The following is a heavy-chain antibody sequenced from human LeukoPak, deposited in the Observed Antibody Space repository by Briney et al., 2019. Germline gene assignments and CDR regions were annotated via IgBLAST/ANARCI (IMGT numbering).Heavy chain of an antibody. CDR1: GFTFSSYG. D-gene: IGHD4-17*01. CDR2: ITSTSSYI. CDR3: ARAVGGDNDL. Sequence: GSLRLSCAASGFTFSSYGMNWVRQAPGKGLEWVSSITSTSSYINYVDSVKGRFTISRDNAKNSVFLQMNRLRAEDTAVYYCARAVGGDNDLWGQGTLVTVSS. V-gene: IGHV3-21*01. J-gene: IGHJ4*02.